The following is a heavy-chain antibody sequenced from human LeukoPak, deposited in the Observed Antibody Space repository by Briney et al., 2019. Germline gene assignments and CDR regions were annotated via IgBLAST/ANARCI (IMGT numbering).Heavy chain of an antibody. CDR3: AREGGKLGYCSSTSCPNWFDP. D-gene: IGHD2-2*01. J-gene: IGHJ5*02. Sequence: GSSVKVSCKASGGTFSSYAISWVRQAPGQGLEWMGGIIPIFGTANYAQKFQGRVTITADESTSIAYMELSSLRSEDTAVYYCAREGGKLGYCSSTSCPNWFDPWGQGTLVTVSS. V-gene: IGHV1-69*01. CDR1: GGTFSSYA. CDR2: IIPIFGTA.